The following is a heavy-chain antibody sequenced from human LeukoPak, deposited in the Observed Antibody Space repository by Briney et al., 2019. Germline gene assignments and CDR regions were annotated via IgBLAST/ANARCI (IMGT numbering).Heavy chain of an antibody. CDR2: IYYSGST. Sequence: PSETLSLTCTVSGGSISSYYWSWIRQPPGKGLEWIGYIYYSGSTNYNPSLKSRVTISVDTSKNQFSLKLSSVTAADTAVYYCARLPSYYYVGGNDYWGQGTLVTVSS. CDR3: ARLPSYYYVGGNDY. CDR1: GGSISSYY. J-gene: IGHJ4*02. V-gene: IGHV4-59*08. D-gene: IGHD3-10*02.